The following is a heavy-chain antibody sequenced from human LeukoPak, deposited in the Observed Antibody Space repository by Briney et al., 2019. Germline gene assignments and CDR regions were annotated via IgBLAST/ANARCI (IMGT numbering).Heavy chain of an antibody. J-gene: IGHJ4*02. CDR2: IYYSGST. V-gene: IGHV4-59*01. D-gene: IGHD5-18*01. CDR1: GGSISSYY. CDR3: ARDLGPYTAHFDY. Sequence: SETLSLTCTVSGGSISSYYWSWIRQPPGKALEWMGYIYYSGSTTYNPSLQSRVTISVDTSKNQFSLKLSYVTAADTAVYFCARDLGPYTAHFDYWGQGTLVTVSS.